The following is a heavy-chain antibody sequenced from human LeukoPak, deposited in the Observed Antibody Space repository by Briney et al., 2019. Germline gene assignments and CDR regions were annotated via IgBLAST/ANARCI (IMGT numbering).Heavy chain of an antibody. CDR2: ISSSSSTI. V-gene: IGHV3-48*01. CDR1: GFTFSSYS. D-gene: IGHD7-27*01. Sequence: GGSLGLSCAASGFTFSSYSMNWVRQAPGKGLEWVSYISSSSSTIYYADSVKGRFTISRDNAKNSLYLQMNSLRAEDTAIYYCARHVGISFWGQGTLVTVSS. CDR3: ARHVGISF. J-gene: IGHJ4*02.